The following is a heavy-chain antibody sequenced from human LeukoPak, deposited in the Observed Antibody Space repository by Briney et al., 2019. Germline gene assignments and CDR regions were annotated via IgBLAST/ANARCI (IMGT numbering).Heavy chain of an antibody. CDR2: ISYDGSNK. V-gene: IGHV3-30-3*01. CDR3: ARDRRGSSWYPPKNGMDV. CDR1: GFTFSSYA. D-gene: IGHD6-13*01. Sequence: GGSLRLSCAASGFTFSSYAMHWVRQAPGKGLEWVAVISYDGSNKYYADSVKGRFTISRDNSKNTLYLQMNSLRAEDTAVYYCARDRRGSSWYPPKNGMDVWGQGTTVTVSS. J-gene: IGHJ6*02.